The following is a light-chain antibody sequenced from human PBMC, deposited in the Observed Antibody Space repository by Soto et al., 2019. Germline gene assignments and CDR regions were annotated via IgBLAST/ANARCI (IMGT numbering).Light chain of an antibody. CDR1: QSVLSSXXXXXX. CDR2: WAS. CDR3: XXXXSSLPT. J-gene: IGKJ2*01. V-gene: IGKV4-1*01. Sequence: DFVMTQFPXSLAVSLGERATIKCKXSQSVLSSXXXXXXLAWYQQRPGQPPKLLASWASARESGIPDRFSGXGSGTXFTLIXDDLXAXXXAXXXXXXXXSSLPTFGQGTKLEIK.